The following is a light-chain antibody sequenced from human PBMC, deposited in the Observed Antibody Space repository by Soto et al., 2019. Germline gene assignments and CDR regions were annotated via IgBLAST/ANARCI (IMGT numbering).Light chain of an antibody. V-gene: IGKV3-20*01. CDR1: QRVSSSY. Sequence: EIVLTQSPGTLSLSPGERATLSCRASQRVSSSYLAWYQQKPGQAPRLLIYGASSRATGIPDRFSGSGSGTDFTLTIGGLEPEDFAVYFCQHYGSSPYTFGQGTKLEIK. CDR3: QHYGSSPYT. J-gene: IGKJ2*01. CDR2: GAS.